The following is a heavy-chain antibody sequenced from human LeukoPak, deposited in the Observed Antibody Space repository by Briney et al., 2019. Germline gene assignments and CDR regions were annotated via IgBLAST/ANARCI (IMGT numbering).Heavy chain of an antibody. D-gene: IGHD6-13*01. CDR3: ATGGDSSSRNHYYYYYYMDV. Sequence: ASVKVSCKVSGYTLTELSMHWVRQAPGKGLEWMGGFDPEDGETIYAQKFQGRVTMTEDTSTDTAYMELSSLRSEDTAVYYCATGGDSSSRNHYYYYYYMDVWGKGTTVTVSS. CDR1: GYTLTELS. CDR2: FDPEDGET. J-gene: IGHJ6*03. V-gene: IGHV1-24*01.